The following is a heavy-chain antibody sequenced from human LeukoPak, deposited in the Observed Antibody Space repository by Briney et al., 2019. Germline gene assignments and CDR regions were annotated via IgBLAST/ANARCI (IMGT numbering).Heavy chain of an antibody. CDR2: SSSDASAI. D-gene: IGHD3-22*01. CDR3: ARDLTGDSSHDY. Sequence: GLSLRLPCAASGFTFRNYYMNWVRQAPGKGLEWVSYSSSDASAIYYADSVKGRFTISRDNAKNSLYLQMNSLRAEDTAVYYCARDLTGDSSHDYWGQGTLVTVSS. J-gene: IGHJ4*02. V-gene: IGHV3-48*03. CDR1: GFTFRNYY.